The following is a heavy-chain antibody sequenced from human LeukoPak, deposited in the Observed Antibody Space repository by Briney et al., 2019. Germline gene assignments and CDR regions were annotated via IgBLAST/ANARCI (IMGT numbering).Heavy chain of an antibody. D-gene: IGHD3-16*01. CDR2: INHSGST. Sequence: SETLSLTCAVYGGSFSGYYWSWTRQPPGKGLEWIGEINHSGSTNYNPSLKSRVTISVDTSKNQFTLKLSSVTAADTAVYYCARGLGGYWGQGTLVTVSS. CDR3: ARGLGGY. CDR1: GGSFSGYY. J-gene: IGHJ4*02. V-gene: IGHV4-34*01.